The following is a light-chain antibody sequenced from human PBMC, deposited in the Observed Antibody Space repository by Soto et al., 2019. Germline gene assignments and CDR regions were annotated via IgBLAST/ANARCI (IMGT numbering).Light chain of an antibody. Sequence: DIQMTQSPSTLSASVGDRVTITCRASQSISSWLAWYQQKPGKAPKLLIYKASSLESGVPSRFSGSRSGTEFTLTISSLQPDDFATYYCQQYNSPITFGGGTKVDIK. CDR2: KAS. CDR1: QSISSW. V-gene: IGKV1-5*03. J-gene: IGKJ4*01. CDR3: QQYNSPIT.